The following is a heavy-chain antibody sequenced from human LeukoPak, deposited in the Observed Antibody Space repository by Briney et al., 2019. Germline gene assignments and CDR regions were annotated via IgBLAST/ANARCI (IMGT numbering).Heavy chain of an antibody. D-gene: IGHD1-26*01. V-gene: IGHV4-39*01. CDR1: GGSISSSSYY. J-gene: IGHJ4*02. Sequence: SSETLSLTCTVSGGSISSSSYYWGWIRQPPGKGLEWIGSIYYSGSTYYNPSLKSRVTISVDTSKNQFSLKLSSVTAADTAVYYCARLYSRDRYYFDYWGQGTLVALSS. CDR2: IYYSGST. CDR3: ARLYSRDRYYFDY.